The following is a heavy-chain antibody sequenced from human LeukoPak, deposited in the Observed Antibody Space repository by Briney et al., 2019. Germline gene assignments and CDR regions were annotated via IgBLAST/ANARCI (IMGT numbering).Heavy chain of an antibody. V-gene: IGHV3-48*03. Sequence: GGSLRLSCAASGFTFSSYEMNWVRQAPGEGLEWVSYISSSGSTIYYADSVKGRFTISRDNAKNSLYLQMSSLRAEDTAVYYWATLQGRSSDYWGQGTLVTVSS. CDR1: GFTFSSYE. CDR3: ATLQGRSSDY. J-gene: IGHJ4*02. CDR2: ISSSGSTI.